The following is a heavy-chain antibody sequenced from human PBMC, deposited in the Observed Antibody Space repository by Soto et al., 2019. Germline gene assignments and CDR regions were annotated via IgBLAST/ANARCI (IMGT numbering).Heavy chain of an antibody. V-gene: IGHV4-39*01. J-gene: IGHJ5*02. Sequence: SETLSLTCTVSGGSISRSTYYWGWIRQPPGKGLEWIGSIYYSGSTYYRPSLKSRVTISVDTSKNQFSLKLSSVTAADTAVYYCARQVPAAIRLGLFDPWGQGTLVTAPQ. CDR1: GGSISRSTYY. D-gene: IGHD2-2*02. CDR3: ARQVPAAIRLGLFDP. CDR2: IYYSGST.